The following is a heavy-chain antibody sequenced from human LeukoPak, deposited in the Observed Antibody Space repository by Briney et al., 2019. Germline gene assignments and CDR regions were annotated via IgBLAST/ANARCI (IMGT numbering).Heavy chain of an antibody. CDR3: ARDSPIAARPGNAFDI. J-gene: IGHJ3*02. D-gene: IGHD6-6*01. Sequence: GGSLRLSCAASGFTFSSYSMNWVRQAPGKGLEWVSSISSSSSYIYYADSVKGRFTISRDNAKNSLYLQTNSLRAEDTAVYYCARDSPIAARPGNAFDIWGQGTMVTVSS. CDR2: ISSSSSYI. CDR1: GFTFSSYS. V-gene: IGHV3-21*01.